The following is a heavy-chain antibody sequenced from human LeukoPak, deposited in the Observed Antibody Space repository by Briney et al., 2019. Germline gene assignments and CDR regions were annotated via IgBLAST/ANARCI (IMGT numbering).Heavy chain of an antibody. V-gene: IGHV4-39*01. CDR1: GGSISSSSYY. Sequence: PSETLSLTCTVSGGSISSSSYYWGWIRQPPGKGLEWIGSIYYSGSTYYNPSLKSRVTISVDTSKNQFSLKLSSVTAADTAVYYCARYGGSIFGVVPAPYWGQGTLVTVSS. CDR2: IYYSGST. D-gene: IGHD3-3*01. CDR3: ARYGGSIFGVVPAPY. J-gene: IGHJ4*02.